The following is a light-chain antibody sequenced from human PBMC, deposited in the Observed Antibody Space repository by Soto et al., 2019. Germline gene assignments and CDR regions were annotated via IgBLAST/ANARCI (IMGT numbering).Light chain of an antibody. CDR2: DAS. V-gene: IGKV3-20*01. J-gene: IGKJ4*01. CDR3: QQYGSSPRIT. CDR1: QSVSSSY. Sequence: EIVLTQSPGTLSLSPGERATLSCRASQSVSSSYLAWYQQKPGQAPRLLIYDASSRAAGIPDRFSGSGSGTDFPLTISRLEPEDFAVYYCQQYGSSPRITFGGGTKVDIK.